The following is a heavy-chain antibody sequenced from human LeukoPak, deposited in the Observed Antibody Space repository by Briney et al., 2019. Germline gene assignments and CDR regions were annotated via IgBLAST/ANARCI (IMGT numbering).Heavy chain of an antibody. CDR1: GGSISSYY. CDR3: ARDQDSLDY. CDR2: IYYSGST. Sequence: SETLSLTCTVSGGSISSYYWSWIRQPPGKGLEWIGYIYYSGSTNYNPSLKSRVTISVDTSKNQFSLKLSSVTAADTAVYYCARDQDSLDYWGQGTLVTVSS. V-gene: IGHV4-59*01. J-gene: IGHJ4*02.